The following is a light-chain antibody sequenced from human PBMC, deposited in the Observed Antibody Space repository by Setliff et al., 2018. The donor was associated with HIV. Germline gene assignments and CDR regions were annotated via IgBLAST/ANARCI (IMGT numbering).Light chain of an antibody. Sequence: SYELTQPVSVSVAPGKTARITCGGNNIGSKTVHWYQQKPGPAPVLVIYDDGDRPSGIPERFSGSNSGTTATLTISRVEAGDEADYYCQVWDSRSDHFVFGTGTKVTVL. CDR1: NIGSKT. J-gene: IGLJ1*01. V-gene: IGLV3-21*03. CDR3: QVWDSRSDHFV. CDR2: DDG.